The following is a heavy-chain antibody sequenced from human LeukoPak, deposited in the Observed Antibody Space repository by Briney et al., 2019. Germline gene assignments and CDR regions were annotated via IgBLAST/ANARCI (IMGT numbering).Heavy chain of an antibody. CDR1: GFTFSSYS. D-gene: IGHD5-12*01. Sequence: GGSLRLSCAASGFTFSSYSMNWVRQAPGKGLEWVSSISSSGSYIYYADSVKGRFTNSRDNAKNSLYLQMNSLRAEDTAVYYCARVGATGFDYWGQGTLVTVSS. CDR2: ISSSGSYI. CDR3: ARVGATGFDY. J-gene: IGHJ4*02. V-gene: IGHV3-21*01.